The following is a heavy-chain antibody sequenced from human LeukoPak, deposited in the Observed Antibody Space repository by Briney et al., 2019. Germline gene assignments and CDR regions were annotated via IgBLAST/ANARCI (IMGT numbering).Heavy chain of an antibody. V-gene: IGHV4-4*07. J-gene: IGHJ6*03. Sequence: SETLSLTCTVSGGSISSYYWSWIRQPAGKGLEWIGRIYTSGSTNYNPSLKSRVTMSVDTSKNQFSLKLSSVTAADTAVYYCATRSHYYDSSGYYYYYMGVWGKGTTVTVSS. CDR1: GGSISSYY. D-gene: IGHD3-22*01. CDR3: ATRSHYYDSSGYYYYYMGV. CDR2: IYTSGST.